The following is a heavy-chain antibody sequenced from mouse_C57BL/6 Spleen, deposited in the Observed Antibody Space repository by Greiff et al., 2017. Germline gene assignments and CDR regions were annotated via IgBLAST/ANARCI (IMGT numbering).Heavy chain of an antibody. CDR2: IYPYDSET. CDR3: ATGDGNNGACVAY. CDR1: GYTFTSYW. D-gene: IGHD2-1*01. J-gene: IGHJ3*01. Sequence: VQLQQPGAELVRPGSSVKLSCKASGYTFTSYWLDWVKQRPGQGLEWIGNIYPYDSETQYNQQFKDKATLTVDKSSSTAYMQLSSLTSADSAVYYCATGDGNNGACVAYWGQGTLVTVSA. V-gene: IGHV1-61*01.